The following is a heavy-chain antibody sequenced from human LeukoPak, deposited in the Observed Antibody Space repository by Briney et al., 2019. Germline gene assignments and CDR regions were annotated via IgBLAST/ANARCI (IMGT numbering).Heavy chain of an antibody. CDR2: VYYSGST. CDR3: ARIGAGSSRDN. CDR1: GGSITSSY. D-gene: IGHD6-13*01. Sequence: WETLSLTCTVSGGSITSSYWSWIRQPPGKGLEWIGYVYYSGSTNYNPSLKSRVTISVDTSKNQFSLKLSSVTAADTAVYYCARIGAGSSRDNWGQGNLLTVSS. V-gene: IGHV4-59*01. J-gene: IGHJ4*02.